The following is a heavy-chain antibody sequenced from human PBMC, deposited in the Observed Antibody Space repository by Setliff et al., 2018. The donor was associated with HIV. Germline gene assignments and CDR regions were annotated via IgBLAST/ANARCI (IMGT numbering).Heavy chain of an antibody. V-gene: IGHV1-69*05. CDR2: IIPIFGTT. CDR3: ARGPPPDFDY. CDR1: GYTFTGYA. Sequence: SVKVSCKASGYTFTGYAISWVRQAPGQGLEWMGGIIPIFGTTNYAQKFQGRVTITTDESTTTAYMELSSLRSEDTAIYYCARGPPPDFDYWGQGTLVTVSS. J-gene: IGHJ4*02.